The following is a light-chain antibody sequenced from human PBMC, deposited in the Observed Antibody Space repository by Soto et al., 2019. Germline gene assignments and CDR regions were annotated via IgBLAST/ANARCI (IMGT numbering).Light chain of an antibody. Sequence: DLVMPQSPLSLPVTPGEPPSISCRSSQSLLHSNGYNYLDWYLQKPGQSPQFLIYLGSNRASGVPDRCSGSGSGTDFTLKISRVEAEDVGVYYCMQALQTPPDTFGGGTKVEIK. V-gene: IGKV2-28*01. J-gene: IGKJ4*01. CDR1: QSLLHSNGYNY. CDR2: LGS. CDR3: MQALQTPPDT.